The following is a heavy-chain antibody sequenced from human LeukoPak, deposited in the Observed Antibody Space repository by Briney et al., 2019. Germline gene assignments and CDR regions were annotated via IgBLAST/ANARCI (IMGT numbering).Heavy chain of an antibody. CDR3: ARGGDFDY. CDR2: ISYDGSNK. J-gene: IGHJ4*02. CDR1: GFTFSSYA. V-gene: IGHV3-30*04. Sequence: GGSLRFSCAASGFTFSSYAMHWVRQAPGKGLEWVAVISYDGSNKYYADSVKGRFTISRDNSKNTLYLQMNSLRAEDTAVYYCARGGDFDYWGQGTLVTVSS.